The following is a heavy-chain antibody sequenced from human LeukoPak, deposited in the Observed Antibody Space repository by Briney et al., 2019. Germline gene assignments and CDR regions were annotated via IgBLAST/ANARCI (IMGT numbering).Heavy chain of an antibody. CDR1: GYIFTTYW. D-gene: IGHD4-23*01. J-gene: IGHJ6*02. CDR2: IYPGDSDT. V-gene: IGHV5-51*01. Sequence: GESLKISCKGSGYIFTTYWIGWIRQMPGKGLEWMGIIYPGDSDTKYSPSFQGQVTISADKSINTAYLQWSSLKASDTAMYYCAKSSPTGVFYVMDVWGQGTTVTVPS. CDR3: AKSSPTGVFYVMDV.